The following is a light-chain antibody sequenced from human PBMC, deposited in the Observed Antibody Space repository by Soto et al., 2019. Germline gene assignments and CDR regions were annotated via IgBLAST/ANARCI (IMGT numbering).Light chain of an antibody. Sequence: QSALTQPPSVSGAPGQRVTISCTGSSSNIGAGYDVHWYQHLPGTAPKLLIYGNSNRPSGVPDRFSGSKSGTSASLAITGLQAEDEADYYCQSYDSSLRGSNVFGTGTKLTVL. CDR1: SSNIGAGYD. J-gene: IGLJ1*01. CDR2: GNS. V-gene: IGLV1-40*01. CDR3: QSYDSSLRGSNV.